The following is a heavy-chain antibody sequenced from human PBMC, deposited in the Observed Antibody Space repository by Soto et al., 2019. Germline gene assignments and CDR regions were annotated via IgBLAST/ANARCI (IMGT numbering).Heavy chain of an antibody. CDR3: ARGGSGYDYVYFDY. CDR2: ISSSSSTI. J-gene: IGHJ4*02. Sequence: GGSLRLSCAASGFTFSSYSMNWVRQAPGKGLEWVSYISSSSSTIYYADSVKGRFTISRDNAKNSLYLQMNSLRAEDTAVYYCARGGSGYDYVYFDYWGQGTLVTVSS. CDR1: GFTFSSYS. V-gene: IGHV3-48*04. D-gene: IGHD5-12*01.